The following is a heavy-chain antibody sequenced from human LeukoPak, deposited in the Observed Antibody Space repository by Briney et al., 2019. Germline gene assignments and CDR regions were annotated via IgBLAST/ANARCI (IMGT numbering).Heavy chain of an antibody. Sequence: GGSLRLSCAASGFTFSSYWMSWVRQAPGKGLEWVSGISWNSGSIGYADSVKGRFTISRDNAKNSLYLQMNSLRAEDTALYYCAKAGSSAHMGAFDIWGQGTMVTVSS. V-gene: IGHV3-9*01. D-gene: IGHD3-22*01. CDR3: AKAGSSAHMGAFDI. CDR2: ISWNSGSI. J-gene: IGHJ3*02. CDR1: GFTFSSYW.